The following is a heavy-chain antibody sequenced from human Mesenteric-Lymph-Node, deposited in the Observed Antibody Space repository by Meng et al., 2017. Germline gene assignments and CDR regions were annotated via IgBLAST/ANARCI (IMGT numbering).Heavy chain of an antibody. CDR2: INTNTGNP. V-gene: IGHV7-4-1*02. Sequence: ASVKVSCKASGYTFTSYAMNWVRQAPGQGLEWMGWINTNTGNPTYAQGFTGRFVFSLDTSVSTAYLQISSLKAEDTAVYYCARLGPYDYDFWSGPTAAFDIWGQGTMVTVSS. CDR1: GYTFTSYA. J-gene: IGHJ3*02. CDR3: ARLGPYDYDFWSGPTAAFDI. D-gene: IGHD3-3*01.